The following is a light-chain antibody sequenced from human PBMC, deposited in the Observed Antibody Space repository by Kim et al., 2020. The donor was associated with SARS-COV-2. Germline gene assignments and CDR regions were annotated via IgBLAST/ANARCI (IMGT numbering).Light chain of an antibody. Sequence: SSELTQDPAVSVALGQTVRLTCQGDSLRNYFASWYQQKPGQAPVLVMYNRNNRPSGIPDRFSGSRSGNTASLTITGAQAEDEADYYCNSRDRNGNNGVFG. J-gene: IGLJ3*02. CDR3: NSRDRNGNNGV. V-gene: IGLV3-19*01. CDR2: NRN. CDR1: SLRNYF.